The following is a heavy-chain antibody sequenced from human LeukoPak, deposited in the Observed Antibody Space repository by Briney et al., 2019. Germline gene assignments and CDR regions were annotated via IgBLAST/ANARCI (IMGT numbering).Heavy chain of an antibody. CDR1: GFTFSSYA. D-gene: IGHD2-15*01. V-gene: IGHV3-23*01. Sequence: GGSLRLSCAASGFTFSSYAMSWVRQAPGKGLEWVSAISGSGGSTYYADSVKGRFTISRDNSKNTLYLQMNSLRAEDTAVYYCAKQRIVVVVAAYYFDYWGQGTLATVSS. CDR3: AKQRIVVVVAAYYFDY. J-gene: IGHJ4*02. CDR2: ISGSGGST.